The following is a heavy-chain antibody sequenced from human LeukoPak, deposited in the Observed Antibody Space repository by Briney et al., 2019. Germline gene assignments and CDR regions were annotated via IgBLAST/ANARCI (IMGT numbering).Heavy chain of an antibody. V-gene: IGHV2-5*01. CDR3: AHSLSGELLYGHFDY. Sequence: TLSLTCTVSGGSISSYYWSWIRQPPGKALEWLALIYWNDDKRYSPSLKSRLTITKDTSKNQVVLTMTNMDPVDTATYYCAHSLSGELLYGHFDYWGQGTLVTVSS. J-gene: IGHJ4*02. D-gene: IGHD3-10*01. CDR1: GGSISSYYW. CDR2: IYWNDDK.